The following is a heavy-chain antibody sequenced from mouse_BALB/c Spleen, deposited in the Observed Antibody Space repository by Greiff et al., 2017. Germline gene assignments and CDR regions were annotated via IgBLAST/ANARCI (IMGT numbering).Heavy chain of an antibody. V-gene: IGHV5-4*02. J-gene: IGHJ4*01. Sequence: EVKLVESGGGLVKPGGSLKLSCAASGFTFSDYYMYWVRQTPEKRLEWVATISDGGSYTYYPDSVKGRFTISRDNAKNNLYLQMSSLKSEDTAMYYCALYYYAMDYWGQGTSVTVSS. CDR2: ISDGGSYT. CDR1: GFTFSDYY. CDR3: ALYYYAMDY.